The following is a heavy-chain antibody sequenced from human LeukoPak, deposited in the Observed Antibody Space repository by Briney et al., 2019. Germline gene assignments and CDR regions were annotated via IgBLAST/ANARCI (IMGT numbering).Heavy chain of an antibody. V-gene: IGHV1-2*02. CDR3: ARGGSGSYFSWLDP. Sequence: ASVKVSCKASGYTFTGYYIHWVRQAPGQGLECVGWINPNSGGTNYAQKFQGRVTMTRDTSISTAYRELSRLRSDDTAVYYCARGGSGSYFSWLDPWGQGTLVTVSS. D-gene: IGHD3-10*01. J-gene: IGHJ5*02. CDR2: INPNSGGT. CDR1: GYTFTGYY.